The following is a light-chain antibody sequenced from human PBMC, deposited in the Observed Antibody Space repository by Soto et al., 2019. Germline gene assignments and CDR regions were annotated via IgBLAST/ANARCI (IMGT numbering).Light chain of an antibody. CDR2: GNS. CDR3: QSYDSSLSGWV. Sequence: SVLPQPPSVSVAPGQRVTISCTGSSSNIGAGYDVHWYQQLPGTAPKLLIYGNSNRPSGVPDRFSGSKSGTSASLAITGLQAEDEADYYCQSYDSSLSGWVFGTGTKVTVL. J-gene: IGLJ1*01. CDR1: SSNIGAGYD. V-gene: IGLV1-40*01.